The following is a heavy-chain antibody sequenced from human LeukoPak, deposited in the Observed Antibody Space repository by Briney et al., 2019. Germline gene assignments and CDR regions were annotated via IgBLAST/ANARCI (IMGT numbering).Heavy chain of an antibody. Sequence: GGSLRLSCAASGFTVSSNYMSWVRQAPGKGLEWVSVIYTGGSTYYADSVKGRFTISRDNSKNTLLLQMNSLRAEDTAVYYCARDFGYCSTTSCYDQWGQGTLVAVSS. J-gene: IGHJ4*02. D-gene: IGHD2-2*03. V-gene: IGHV3-53*01. CDR1: GFTVSSNY. CDR3: ARDFGYCSTTSCYDQ. CDR2: IYTGGST.